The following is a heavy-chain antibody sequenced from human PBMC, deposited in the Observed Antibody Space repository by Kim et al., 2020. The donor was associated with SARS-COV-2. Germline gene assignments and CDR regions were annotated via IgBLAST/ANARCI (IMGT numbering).Heavy chain of an antibody. D-gene: IGHD2-2*01. CDR3: VRDILGYCTSTNCYYNYGMDV. J-gene: IGHJ6*02. Sequence: GGSLRLSCAASGFIFSSYSMNWVRQAPGKGLEWLSSISSSSDYIYYADSVKGRFTISRDNTKNSLFLQMNSLRAEDTAVYYCVRDILGYCTSTNCYYNYGMDVWGQGTTVTVSS. V-gene: IGHV3-21*01. CDR2: ISSSSDYI. CDR1: GFIFSSYS.